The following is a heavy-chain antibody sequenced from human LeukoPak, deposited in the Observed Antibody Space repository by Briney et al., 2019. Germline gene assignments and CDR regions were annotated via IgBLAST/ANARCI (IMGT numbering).Heavy chain of an antibody. V-gene: IGHV3-74*01. J-gene: IGHJ4*02. CDR2: IKGDGSST. Sequence: GGSLRDSCAASGFSSRRYSMHWVCQVPGKGLVWVSRIKGDGSSTTYADSVKGRFTISRDNAKNTLDLQMNSLRAEDTAMYYCARHSGSGTLGLNNFYTWGQGTMVTVSS. D-gene: IGHD1-26*01. CDR3: ARHSGSGTLGLNNFYT. CDR1: GFSSRRYS.